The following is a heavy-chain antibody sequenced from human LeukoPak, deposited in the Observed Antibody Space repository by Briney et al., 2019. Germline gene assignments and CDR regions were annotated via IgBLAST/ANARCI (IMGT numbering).Heavy chain of an antibody. D-gene: IGHD4-17*01. V-gene: IGHV3-23*01. CDR1: GITFSSYA. CDR3: AKDLQVMTTVTYGIFDY. Sequence: PGGSLRLSCAASGITFSSYAMSWVRQAPGKGLEWVSAISGSGGSTYYADSVKGRFTISRDNSKNTLYLQMNSLRAEDTAVYYCAKDLQVMTTVTYGIFDYWGRGTLVTVSS. J-gene: IGHJ4*02. CDR2: ISGSGGST.